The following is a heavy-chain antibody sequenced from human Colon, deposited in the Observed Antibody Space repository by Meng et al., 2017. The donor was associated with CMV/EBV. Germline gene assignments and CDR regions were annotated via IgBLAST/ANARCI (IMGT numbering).Heavy chain of an antibody. J-gene: IGHJ4*02. CDR2: IGRDGSTT. CDR3: AKDYDE. CDR1: GFTFSPSW. V-gene: IGHV3-74*03. Sequence: GSVRLSCAASGFTFSPSWMHWVRQTPGKGLVWVAGIGRDGSTTMYADSVKGRFTISRDNAKKTVYLQMDSLRAEDTAVYYCAKDYDEWGQGTLVTVSS.